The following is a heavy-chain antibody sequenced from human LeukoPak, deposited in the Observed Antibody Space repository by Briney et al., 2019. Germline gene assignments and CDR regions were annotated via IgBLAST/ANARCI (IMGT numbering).Heavy chain of an antibody. J-gene: IGHJ4*02. V-gene: IGHV3-66*01. Sequence: PGGSLRLSCAVSGITVSTNHVSWLRQAPGKGLEWVSVIYSGGTTYYADSVKGRFTISRDNAMNSLHLPMNSLRDEDTAVYYCATNPARAYFDHWGQGALVTVSS. CDR2: IYSGGTT. CDR3: ATNPARAYFDH. CDR1: GITVSTNH.